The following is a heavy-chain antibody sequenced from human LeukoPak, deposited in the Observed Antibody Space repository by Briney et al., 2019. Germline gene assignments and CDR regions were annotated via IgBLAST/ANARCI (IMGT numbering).Heavy chain of an antibody. CDR2: IYSGGST. CDR3: ARELITTRNNWFDP. Sequence: GGSLRLSCAASGFTVSSNYMSWVRQAPGKGLEWVSVIYSGGSTYYADSVKGRFTISRDNSKNTLYLQMNSLRAEDTAVYYCARELITTRNNWFDPWGQGTLVTVSS. CDR1: GFTVSSNY. V-gene: IGHV3-53*01. J-gene: IGHJ5*02. D-gene: IGHD3-16*01.